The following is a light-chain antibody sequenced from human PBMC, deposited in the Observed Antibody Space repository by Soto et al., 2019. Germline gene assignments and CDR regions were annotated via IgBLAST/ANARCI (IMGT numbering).Light chain of an antibody. CDR3: ATWDDSLNCVI. CDR1: NSNFGSNT. V-gene: IGLV1-44*01. CDR2: GDN. J-gene: IGLJ2*01. Sequence: QSVLTQPPSASGTPGQRVTISCSGSNSNFGSNTVNWYQHLPGTAPRLLIYGDNQRPSAVPDRFSGSRSGTPASLAISGLQSEDEADYYCATWDDSLNCVIFGGGTKLTVL.